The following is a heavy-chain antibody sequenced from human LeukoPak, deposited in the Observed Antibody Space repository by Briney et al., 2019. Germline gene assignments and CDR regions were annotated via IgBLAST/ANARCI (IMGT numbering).Heavy chain of an antibody. CDR2: INPISGGT. CDR3: ARALPYDSSGPPIDF. V-gene: IGHV1-2*02. D-gene: IGHD3-22*01. J-gene: IGHJ4*02. Sequence: ASVQVSCKASGYTFTGYYMHWVRQAPGQGLEWMGWINPISGGTNYAQTFQGRVTMTRDTSISTGYMELGSLRSDDTAVYFCARALPYDSSGPPIDFWGQGTLVSVSS. CDR1: GYTFTGYY.